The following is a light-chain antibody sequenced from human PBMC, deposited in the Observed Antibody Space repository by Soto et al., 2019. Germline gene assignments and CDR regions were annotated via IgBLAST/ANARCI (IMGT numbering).Light chain of an antibody. V-gene: IGLV2-14*01. J-gene: IGLJ2*01. CDR1: SSDVGGYNY. CDR2: DVS. Sequence: QSALTQPASVSGSPGQSITISCTGTSSDVGGYNYVSWYQQHPGKAPKLMIYDVSNRPSGVSNRFSGSKSSNTASLTISGLQGEEEADYYCSSYTSSSTYVVFGGGTKLTVL. CDR3: SSYTSSSTYVV.